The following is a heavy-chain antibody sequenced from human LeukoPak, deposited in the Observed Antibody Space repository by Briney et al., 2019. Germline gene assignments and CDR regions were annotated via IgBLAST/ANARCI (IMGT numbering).Heavy chain of an antibody. CDR3: ARSQGSGSYYSYYYGMDV. V-gene: IGHV4-34*01. J-gene: IGHJ6*04. CDR2: INHSGST. Sequence: PSETLSLTCAVYGGSFSGYYWSWIRQPPGKGLEWIGEINHSGSTNYNPSLKSRVTISVDTSKNQFSLKLSSVTAADTAVYYCARSQGSGSYYSYYYGMDVWGKGTTVTVSS. CDR1: GGSFSGYY. D-gene: IGHD3-10*01.